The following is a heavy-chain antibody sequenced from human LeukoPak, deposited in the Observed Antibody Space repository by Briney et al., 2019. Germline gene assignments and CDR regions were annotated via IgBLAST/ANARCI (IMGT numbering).Heavy chain of an antibody. CDR1: GGSISSGGSY. Sequence: SETLSLTCTVSGGSISSGGSYWSWIRQHPGKGLEWIGYIYYSGSTYYNPSLKNRVIISVDTSKNQFSLKLSSVTAADTAVYHCARDSSGYGSGSSWGQGTLVTVSS. CDR2: IYYSGST. V-gene: IGHV4-31*03. CDR3: ARDSSGYGSGSS. D-gene: IGHD3-10*01. J-gene: IGHJ5*02.